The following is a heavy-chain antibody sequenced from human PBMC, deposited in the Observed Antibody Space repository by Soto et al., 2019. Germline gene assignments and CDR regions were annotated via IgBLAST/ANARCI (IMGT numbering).Heavy chain of an antibody. V-gene: IGHV4-31*03. CDR2: IFYIGST. CDR3: ARSIDS. CDR1: GGSISTSAYY. J-gene: IGHJ5*01. Sequence: SETLSLTCTVSGGSISTSAYYWGWIRQHPGKGLEWIGYIFYIGSTYYNPSLKSRVTISVDTSKNQFSLKLSSVTAADTAVYYCARSIDSWGQGTLVTVSS.